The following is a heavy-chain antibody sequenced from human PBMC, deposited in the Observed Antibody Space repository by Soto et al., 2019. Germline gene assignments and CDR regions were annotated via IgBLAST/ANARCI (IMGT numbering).Heavy chain of an antibody. J-gene: IGHJ6*02. CDR3: AKGAVAGTPTSYYYYGMDV. D-gene: IGHD6-19*01. CDR2: IIPIFGTV. V-gene: IGHV1-69*12. CDR1: GGTFRTYA. Sequence: QVQLLQSGAEVKKPGSSVRVSCEASGGTFRTYAISWVRQAPGQGLEWMGEIIPIFGTVNYAQRFQGRVTITADESTTTVYMDLRSLRSADTPVYYCAKGAVAGTPTSYYYYGMDVWGQGTTVTVSS.